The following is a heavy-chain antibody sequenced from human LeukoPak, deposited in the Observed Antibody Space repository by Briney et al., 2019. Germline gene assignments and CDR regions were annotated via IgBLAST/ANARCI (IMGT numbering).Heavy chain of an antibody. V-gene: IGHV3-21*01. J-gene: IGHJ5*02. D-gene: IGHD3-10*01. CDR2: ISSSSSYM. CDR3: ARRNLRSGSSPEFDP. CDR1: GFTFSDYS. Sequence: TPGGSLRLSCAASGFTFSDYSMNWVHQAPGEGLEWVSSISSSSSYMYYADSVKGRFTISRDNAKNSLYLQMNSLRAEDTAVYYCARRNLRSGSSPEFDPWGQGTLVTVSS.